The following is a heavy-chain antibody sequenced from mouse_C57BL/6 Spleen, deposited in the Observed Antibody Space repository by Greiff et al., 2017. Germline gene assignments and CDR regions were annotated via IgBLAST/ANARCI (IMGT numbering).Heavy chain of an antibody. CDR3: ARGGFYGSSRYYFDY. CDR2: IYPGDGDT. V-gene: IGHV1-82*01. Sequence: VQLQQSGPELVKPGASVKISCKASGYAFSSSWMNWVKQRPGKGLEWIGRIYPGDGDTNYNGKFKGKATLTADKSSSTAYMQLSSLTSEDSAVYFCARGGFYGSSRYYFDYWGQGTTRTVSS. CDR1: GYAFSSSW. D-gene: IGHD1-1*01. J-gene: IGHJ2*01.